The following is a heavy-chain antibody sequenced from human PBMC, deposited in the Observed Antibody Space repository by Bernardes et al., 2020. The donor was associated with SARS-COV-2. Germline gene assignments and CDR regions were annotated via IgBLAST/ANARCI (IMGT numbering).Heavy chain of an antibody. D-gene: IGHD3-22*01. CDR1: GGSISSYY. CDR3: ASTHIRSSGYYYFDY. J-gene: IGHJ4*02. CDR2: IYTSGST. Sequence: SETLSLTCTVSGGSISSYYWSWIRQPAGKGLEWIGRIYTSGSTNYNPSLKSRVTMSVDTSKNQFSLKLSSATAADTAVYYCASTHIRSSGYYYFDYWGQGTLVTVSS. V-gene: IGHV4-4*07.